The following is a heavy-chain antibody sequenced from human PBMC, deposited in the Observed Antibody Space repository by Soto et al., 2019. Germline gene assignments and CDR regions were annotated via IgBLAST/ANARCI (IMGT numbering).Heavy chain of an antibody. V-gene: IGHV1-8*01. CDR1: GYTFTSYD. CDR2: MNPNSGNT. D-gene: IGHD5-18*01. CDR3: ARWDTAMVSHYYYYGMDV. Sequence: VASVKVSCKASGYTFTSYDINWVRQATGQGLEWMGWMNPNSGNTGYAQKFQGRVTMTRNTSISTAYMELSSLRSEDTAVYYCARWDTAMVSHYYYYGMDVWGQGTTVTVSS. J-gene: IGHJ6*02.